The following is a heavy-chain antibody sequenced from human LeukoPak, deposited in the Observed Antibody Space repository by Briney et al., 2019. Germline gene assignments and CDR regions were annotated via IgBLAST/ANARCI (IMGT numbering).Heavy chain of an antibody. J-gene: IGHJ6*02. CDR3: ARDGEMVIPSYYYYYGMDV. CDR1: GYTFTSYG. D-gene: IGHD3-22*01. CDR2: ISAYNGNT. Sequence: ASVKVSCKASGYTFTSYGISWVRQAPGQGLEWMGWISAYNGNTNYAQKLQGRVTMTTDTSTSTAYMELRSLRSDDTAVYYCARDGEMVIPSYYYYYGMDVWGQGTTVTVSS. V-gene: IGHV1-18*01.